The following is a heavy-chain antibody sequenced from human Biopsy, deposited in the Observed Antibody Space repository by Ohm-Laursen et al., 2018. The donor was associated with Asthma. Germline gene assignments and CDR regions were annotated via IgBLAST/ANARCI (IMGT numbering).Heavy chain of an antibody. J-gene: IGHJ4*02. CDR3: AIHDHRWDTYADF. V-gene: IGHV4-39*01. D-gene: IGHD2-2*01. CDR2: MYYGETT. CDR1: GASITSSAYY. Sequence: SETLSLTCTVSGASITSSAYYWGWIRQPPGKGLEWIGSMYYGETTYYSPSLKSRVTISVDTSKNQFSLILSSVTAADTAVYYCAIHDHRWDTYADFWGQGTLVTVSS.